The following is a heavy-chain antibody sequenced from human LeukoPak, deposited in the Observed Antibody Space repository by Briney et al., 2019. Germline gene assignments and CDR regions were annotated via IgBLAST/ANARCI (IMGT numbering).Heavy chain of an antibody. J-gene: IGHJ4*02. CDR2: ISYDGSNT. CDR1: GFTFSSYA. V-gene: IGHV3-30*04. Sequence: GGSLRLSCAASGFTFSSYAMHWVRQAPGKGLEWVAVISYDGSNTYYGDFVKGRFTISRDNSKNTLYLQMNSLRAEDTAVYYCAKGPNIVGAMYYFDYWGQGTLVTVSS. CDR3: AKGPNIVGAMYYFDY. D-gene: IGHD1-26*01.